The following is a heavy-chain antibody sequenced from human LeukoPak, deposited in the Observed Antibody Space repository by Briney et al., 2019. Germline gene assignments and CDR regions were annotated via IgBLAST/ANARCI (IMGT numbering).Heavy chain of an antibody. CDR1: GFTFGDYA. V-gene: IGHV3-49*04. J-gene: IGHJ4*02. CDR3: TRVQYDILTGYGDYFDY. Sequence: GGSLRLSCTASGFTFGDYAMSWVRQAPGKGLEWVGFIRSKAYGGTTEYAASVKGRFTISRDDSKSIAYLQMNSLKTEDTAVYYCTRVQYDILTGYGDYFDYWGQGTLVTVSS. D-gene: IGHD3-9*01. CDR2: IRSKAYGGTT.